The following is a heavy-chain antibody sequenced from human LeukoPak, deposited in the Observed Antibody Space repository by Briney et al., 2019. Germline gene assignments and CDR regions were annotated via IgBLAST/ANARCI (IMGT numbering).Heavy chain of an antibody. D-gene: IGHD1-1*01. CDR1: GDTVSGNSGA. CDR2: TYYMSKWFH. Sequence: SQTLSLTCAISGDTVSGNSGAWIWISQSPSRGLEWLGRTYYMSKWFHGYAVSVKGRIIISPDTANNQFSLHLSSVTADDTGVYYCARALERYYFDFWGQGTLVTVSS. V-gene: IGHV6-1*01. CDR3: ARALERYYFDF. J-gene: IGHJ4*02.